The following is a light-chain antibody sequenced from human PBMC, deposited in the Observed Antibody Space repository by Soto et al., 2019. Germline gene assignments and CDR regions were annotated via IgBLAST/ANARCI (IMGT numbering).Light chain of an antibody. CDR3: SSYAGSNSYV. CDR1: SSDVGGYDL. J-gene: IGLJ1*01. V-gene: IGLV2-14*02. Sequence: QSALTQPASVSGSPGQSITISCTGTSSDVGGYDLVSWYQQHPGKAPKLIIYEGSKRPSGISNRFSGSKSGNTASLTVSGLQAEDEADYYCSSYAGSNSYVFGTGTKLTVL. CDR2: EGS.